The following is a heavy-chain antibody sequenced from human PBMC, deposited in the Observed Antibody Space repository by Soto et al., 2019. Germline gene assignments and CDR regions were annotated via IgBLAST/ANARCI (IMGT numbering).Heavy chain of an antibody. CDR3: ARVPSYYYGSNWFDP. D-gene: IGHD3-10*01. J-gene: IGHJ5*02. V-gene: IGHV4-59*01. Sequence: SETLSLTCTVSGGSISSYYWSWIRQPPGKGLEWIGCIYYSGSTNYNPSLKSRVTISVDTSKNQFSLKLSSVTAADTAVYYCARVPSYYYGSNWFDPWGQGTLVTVSS. CDR2: IYYSGST. CDR1: GGSISSYY.